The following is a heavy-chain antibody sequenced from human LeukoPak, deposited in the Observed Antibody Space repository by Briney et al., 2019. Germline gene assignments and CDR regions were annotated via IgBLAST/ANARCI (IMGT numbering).Heavy chain of an antibody. CDR1: RYTFTGYY. D-gene: IGHD3-16*02. V-gene: IGHV1-2*02. Sequence: ASVKASCKTSRYTFTGYYMHWVRQAPGQGLESMGWINPNSGGTNYAQKFQGRVTMTRDTSISTAYMELSRLRSDDTAVYYCARDLERLYPGGAFDIWGQGTMVTVSS. CDR3: ARDLERLYPGGAFDI. J-gene: IGHJ3*02. CDR2: INPNSGGT.